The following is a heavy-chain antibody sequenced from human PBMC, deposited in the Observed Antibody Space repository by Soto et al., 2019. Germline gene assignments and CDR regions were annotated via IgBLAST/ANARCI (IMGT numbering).Heavy chain of an antibody. CDR1: GGSISSAYYY. D-gene: IGHD7-27*01. CDR2: IYDSGST. CDR3: ARGPSGDKVDY. J-gene: IGHJ4*02. V-gene: IGHV4-30-4*01. Sequence: HVQLQESGPGLVKPSQTLSLTCTVSGGSISSAYYYWSWIRQPPGKGLEWIGHIYDSGSTYSNPSLQSQVTISMDTSKNQFSLKLSSVTAADTAVYYCARGPSGDKVDYWGQGTLVTVSS.